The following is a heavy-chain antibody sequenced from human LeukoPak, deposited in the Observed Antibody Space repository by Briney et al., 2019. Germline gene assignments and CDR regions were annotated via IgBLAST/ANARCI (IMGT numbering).Heavy chain of an antibody. CDR3: ARCLASAGRVSFDY. CDR2: IPYSGIT. CDR1: GFTVGSNT. J-gene: IGHJ4*02. D-gene: IGHD6-13*01. Sequence: GSLRLSCAASGFTVGSNTMGWVRQPPGKGLEWIGSIPYSGITYYNPYLQSRVSMSVDSPNNQFSLNLNSVTAADTAVYYCARCLASAGRVSFDYWGQGTLVTVPS. V-gene: IGHV4-39*01.